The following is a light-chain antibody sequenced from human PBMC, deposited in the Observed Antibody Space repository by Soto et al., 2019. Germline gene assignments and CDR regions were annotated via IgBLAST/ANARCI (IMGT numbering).Light chain of an antibody. V-gene: IGKV3-20*01. CDR2: DAS. CDR1: QSVSSSY. J-gene: IGKJ5*01. CDR3: QQYGSSIT. Sequence: EIVLTQSPGTLSLSPGERATLSCRASQSVSSSYLAWYQQKPGQAPRLLIYDASSRATGVPDRFSGSGSGTDFTLTINRLEPEDFAVYYCQQYGSSITFGQGTRREIK.